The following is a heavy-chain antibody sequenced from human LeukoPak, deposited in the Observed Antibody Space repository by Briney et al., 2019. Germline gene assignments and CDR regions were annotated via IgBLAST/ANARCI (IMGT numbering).Heavy chain of an antibody. J-gene: IGHJ5*02. CDR2: LNWNGGGR. V-gene: IGHV3-20*04. CDR3: ARDAVPSGRSWFDA. CDR1: GFTFEDYG. Sequence: GGSLRLSCTVSGFTFEDYGMNWVRQVPGKEPEWVSGLNWNGGGRRYADSVKGRFIISRDNAKGVLYLQLNDLRVEDTALYYCARDAVPSGRSWFDAWGQGTLVTVSS. D-gene: IGHD4-17*01.